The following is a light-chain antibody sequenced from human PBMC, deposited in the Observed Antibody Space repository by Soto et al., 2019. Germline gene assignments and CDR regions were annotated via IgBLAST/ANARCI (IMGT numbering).Light chain of an antibody. CDR2: KAS. Sequence: DIQMTQSPSTLFASVGDIVTITCRASQSVDTCLAWYQQKPGKAPHLLIYKASSLETGVPSRFSGSGSVTEFTLTISSLQPDDFATYYCQQFYRYPWTFGQGTKVEIK. V-gene: IGKV1-5*03. CDR1: QSVDTC. CDR3: QQFYRYPWT. J-gene: IGKJ1*01.